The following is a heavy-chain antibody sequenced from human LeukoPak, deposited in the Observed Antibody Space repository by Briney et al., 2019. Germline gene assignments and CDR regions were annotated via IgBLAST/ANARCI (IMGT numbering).Heavy chain of an antibody. J-gene: IGHJ4*02. D-gene: IGHD6-13*01. Sequence: SETLSLTCTVSGGSISSHYWSWIRQPAGKGLEWIGRIYTSGSTNYNPSLKSRVTMPVDTSKNQFSLKLSSVTAADTAVYYCARDKSGIAAAGTDTLFDYWGQGTLVTVSS. CDR3: ARDKSGIAAAGTDTLFDY. CDR1: GGSISSHY. CDR2: IYTSGST. V-gene: IGHV4-4*07.